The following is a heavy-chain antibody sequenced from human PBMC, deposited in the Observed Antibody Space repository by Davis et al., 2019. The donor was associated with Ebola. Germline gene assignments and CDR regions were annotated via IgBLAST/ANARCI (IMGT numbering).Heavy chain of an antibody. CDR2: INHSGST. CDR1: GGSFSGYY. J-gene: IGHJ6*02. CDR3: ARLIIRYYYYGMDV. D-gene: IGHD3-3*01. V-gene: IGHV4-34*01. Sequence: SETLSPTCAVYGGSFSGYYWSWIRQPPGTGLEWTGEINHSGSTNYNPSLKSRVTISVDTSKNQFSLKLSSVTAADTAAYYCARLIIRYYYYGMDVWGQGTTVTVSS.